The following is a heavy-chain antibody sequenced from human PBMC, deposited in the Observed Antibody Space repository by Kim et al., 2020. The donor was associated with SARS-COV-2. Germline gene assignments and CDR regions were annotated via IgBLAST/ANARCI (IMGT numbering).Heavy chain of an antibody. Sequence: GGSLRLSCAASGFTFSSYGMHWVRQAPGKGLEWVAVISYDGSNKYYADSVKGRFTISRENSKNTLYLQMISLRAEDTAVYYCAKDQWQLVRRVVGCADYG. CDR2: ISYDGSNK. CDR3: AKDQWQLVRRVVGCADYG. CDR1: GFTFSSYG. J-gene: IGHJ6*01. V-gene: IGHV3-30*18. D-gene: IGHD6-13*01.